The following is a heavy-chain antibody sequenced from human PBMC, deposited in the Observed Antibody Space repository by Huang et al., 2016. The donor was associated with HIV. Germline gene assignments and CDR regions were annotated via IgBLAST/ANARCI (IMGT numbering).Heavy chain of an antibody. Sequence: EVQLVQSGAAVKKPGESLKISCTGSGYSFSIYWIAWVRQMPGKGLEWMGIIYPFDSKSTYSPSFEGHVSISVDKSINTVYLHWGSLKASDTAIYYCAKGRRAFDVWGQGTWVTVSS. CDR1: GYSFSIYW. CDR2: IYPFDSKS. J-gene: IGHJ3*01. CDR3: AKGRRAFDV. V-gene: IGHV5-51*03.